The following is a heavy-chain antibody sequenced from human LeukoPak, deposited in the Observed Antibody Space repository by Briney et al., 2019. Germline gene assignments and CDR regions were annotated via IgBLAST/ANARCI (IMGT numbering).Heavy chain of an antibody. V-gene: IGHV3-7*04. J-gene: IGHJ4*02. CDR1: GFSFSTFW. CDR3: AGGVSY. CDR2: IKHDGSVK. Sequence: GGSLRLSCTASGFSFSTFWMNWVRQAPGKGLEWVANIKHDGSVKYYVDSVKGRFTISRDNAMQSLYLQMNSLRAEDTAVYYLAGGVSYWGRGTLVTVSS.